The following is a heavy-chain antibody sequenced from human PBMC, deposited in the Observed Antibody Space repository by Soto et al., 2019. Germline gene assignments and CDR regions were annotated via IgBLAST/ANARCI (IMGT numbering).Heavy chain of an antibody. Sequence: SDTLSLTCTVSGGSISISSYYWGWILQPPGKGLEWIGSIYYSGSTYYNPSLKSRVTISVDTSKNQFSLKLSSVTAADTAVYYCARQRYSSGWCDYWGQGTLVTVSS. CDR2: IYYSGST. CDR3: ARQRYSSGWCDY. CDR1: GGSISISSYY. V-gene: IGHV4-39*01. D-gene: IGHD6-19*01. J-gene: IGHJ4*02.